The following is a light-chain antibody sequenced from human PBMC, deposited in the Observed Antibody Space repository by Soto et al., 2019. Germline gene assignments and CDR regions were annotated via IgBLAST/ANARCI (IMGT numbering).Light chain of an antibody. CDR2: EVN. Sequence: QSVLTQPPSASGSPGQSVTISCTGTSSDVGGYNSVSWFQQHPGKAPKLMIYEVNKRPSGVPGRFSGSKAGNTASLTVSGLQAEDEADYYCRSFGGSDNVVFGGGTKLAVL. J-gene: IGLJ2*01. CDR3: RSFGGSDNVV. CDR1: SSDVGGYNS. V-gene: IGLV2-8*01.